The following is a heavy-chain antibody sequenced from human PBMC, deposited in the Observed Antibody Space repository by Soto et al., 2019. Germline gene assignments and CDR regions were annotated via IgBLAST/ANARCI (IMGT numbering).Heavy chain of an antibody. Sequence: VASVKVSCKASVYTFTSYDINWVRQAAGQGLEWMGGMNPKNGNTHYAQKFQGRVTMTKNTSINTAYMELSSLRSEDTAVYYCVTGGYGRNFDYWGQGTLVTLSS. CDR2: MNPKNGNT. D-gene: IGHD5-12*01. CDR3: VTGGYGRNFDY. V-gene: IGHV1-8*01. CDR1: VYTFTSYD. J-gene: IGHJ4*02.